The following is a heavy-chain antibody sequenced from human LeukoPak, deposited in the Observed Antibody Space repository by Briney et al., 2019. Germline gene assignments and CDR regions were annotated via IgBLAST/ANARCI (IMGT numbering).Heavy chain of an antibody. V-gene: IGHV1-2*02. J-gene: IGHJ4*02. CDR1: GYTFTGYY. D-gene: IGHD3-10*01. CDR3: AREGPPGDTNPHFDY. CDR2: INPNSAVT. Sequence: VASVKVSCKASGYTFTGYYMHWVRQAPGQGLEWMGWINPNSAVTNFAQKFQGRVTMTRDTSINTAYMELSRLRSDDTAVYYCAREGPPGDTNPHFDYWGQGTLVTVSS.